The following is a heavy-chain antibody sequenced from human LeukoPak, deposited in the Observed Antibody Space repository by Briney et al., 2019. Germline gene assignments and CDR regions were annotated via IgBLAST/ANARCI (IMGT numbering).Heavy chain of an antibody. CDR1: GFTFSSYW. CDR2: INSDGSST. Sequence: PGGSLRLSCAASGFTFSSYWMHWVRQAPGKGLVWVSRINSDGSSTSYADPVKGRFTISRDNAKNTLYLQMNSLRAEDTAVYYCAREGRPNYYDSSGYYTDFDYWGQGTLVTVSS. D-gene: IGHD3-22*01. CDR3: AREGRPNYYDSSGYYTDFDY. V-gene: IGHV3-74*01. J-gene: IGHJ4*02.